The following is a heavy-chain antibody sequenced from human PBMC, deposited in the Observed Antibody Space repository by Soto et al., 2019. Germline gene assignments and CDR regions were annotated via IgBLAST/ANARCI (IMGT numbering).Heavy chain of an antibody. J-gene: IGHJ6*02. CDR1: GGTFSNYA. V-gene: IGHV1-69*06. Sequence: QVQLVQSGAEVKKPGSSVKVSCKASGGTFSNYAISWVRQAPGQGLEWMGGITPMFGTAKYTLRFQDRVTITADKSTTTAYMELSSLTSEDTAVYYCARQNYRYSRSCGFYYGLDVWGQGTTFVVSS. CDR2: ITPMFGTA. D-gene: IGHD1-26*01. CDR3: ARQNYRYSRSCGFYYGLDV.